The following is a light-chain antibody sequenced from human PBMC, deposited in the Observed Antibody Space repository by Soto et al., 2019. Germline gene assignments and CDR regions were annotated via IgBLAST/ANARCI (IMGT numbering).Light chain of an antibody. CDR3: ETWDTNTWV. J-gene: IGLJ3*02. CDR2: VDSGGSY. Sequence: QSVLTQSSSASASLGSSVKLTCTLSSGHSSYIIAWHQQQPGKAPRFLMKVDSGGSYSKGSGVPDRFSGSSSGADRYLTISNLQFEDEADYYCETWDTNTWVFGGGTKLTVL. CDR1: SGHSSYI. V-gene: IGLV4-60*02.